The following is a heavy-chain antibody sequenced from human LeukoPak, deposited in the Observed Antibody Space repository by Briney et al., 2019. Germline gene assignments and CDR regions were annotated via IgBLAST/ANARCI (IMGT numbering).Heavy chain of an antibody. Sequence: GASVKVSCKVSGYTLTELSMHWVRQAPGKGLEWMGGFDPEDGETIYAQKFEGRVTMTEDTSTDTAYMELSSLRSEDTAVYYCATDNRLDRRYYYYGMDVWGQGTTVTVPS. CDR1: GYTLTELS. CDR3: ATDNRLDRRYYYYGMDV. V-gene: IGHV1-24*01. J-gene: IGHJ6*02. CDR2: FDPEDGET. D-gene: IGHD1-14*01.